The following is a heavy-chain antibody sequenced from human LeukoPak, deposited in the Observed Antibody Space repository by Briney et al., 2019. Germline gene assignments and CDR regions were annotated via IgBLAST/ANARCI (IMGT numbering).Heavy chain of an antibody. CDR1: GFTFSSYA. D-gene: IGHD1-1*01. V-gene: IGHV3-30-3*01. J-gene: IGHJ4*02. Sequence: PGRSLRLSCAASGFTFSSYAMHWVRQAPGKGLEWVAVISYDGSNKYYADSVKGRFTISRDNSKNTLYLQMNSLRAEDTAVYYCARVNINNWHSCDYWGQGTLVTVSS. CDR3: ARVNINNWHSCDY. CDR2: ISYDGSNK.